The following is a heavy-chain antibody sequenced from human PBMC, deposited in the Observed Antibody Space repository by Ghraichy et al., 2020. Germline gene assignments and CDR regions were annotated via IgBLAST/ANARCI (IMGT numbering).Heavy chain of an antibody. CDR3: ARDRLLRDYYDSSGYYDYYYYGMDV. Sequence: GGSLRLSCAASGFTFSSYSMNWVRQAPGKGLEWVSYISSSSSTIYYADSVKGRFTISRDNAKNSLYLQMNSLRDEDTAVYYCARDRLLRDYYDSSGYYDYYYYGMDVWGQGTTVTVSS. CDR1: GFTFSSYS. V-gene: IGHV3-48*02. J-gene: IGHJ6*02. CDR2: ISSSSSTI. D-gene: IGHD3-22*01.